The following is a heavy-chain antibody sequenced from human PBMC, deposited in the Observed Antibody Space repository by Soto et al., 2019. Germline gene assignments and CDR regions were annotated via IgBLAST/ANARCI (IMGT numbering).Heavy chain of an antibody. D-gene: IGHD1-26*01. Sequence: QVQLVQSGAEVKKPGASVKVSCKASGYTFTSYGIIWVRQAPGQGLEWIGWISAYNGNTNYAQKLQGRVTMTTDTSTSTGYMELRSLGSDDTAVYYCARDRGSYALDYWGQGTLVTVSS. J-gene: IGHJ4*02. CDR3: ARDRGSYALDY. CDR1: GYTFTSYG. CDR2: ISAYNGNT. V-gene: IGHV1-18*01.